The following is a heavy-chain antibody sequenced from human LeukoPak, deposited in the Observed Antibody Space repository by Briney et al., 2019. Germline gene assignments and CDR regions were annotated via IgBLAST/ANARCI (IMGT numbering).Heavy chain of an antibody. CDR3: ARPLGSWDAFDI. CDR1: GFTFSSYW. V-gene: IGHV3-53*01. CDR2: IYSGDST. Sequence: GGSLRLSCAASGFTFSSYWMSWVRQAPGKGLEWVSVIYSGDSTYYADSVKGRFTISRDNSKNTLYLQMNSLRAGDTAVYYCARPLGSWDAFDIWGQGTMVTVSS. J-gene: IGHJ3*02.